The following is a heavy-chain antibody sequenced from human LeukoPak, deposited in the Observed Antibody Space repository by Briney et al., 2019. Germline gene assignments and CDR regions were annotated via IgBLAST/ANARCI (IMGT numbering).Heavy chain of an antibody. CDR3: ARSGRFLEWLLLEAFDI. CDR2: IIPIFGTA. Sequence: ASVKVSCKASGGTFSSYAISWVRQAPGQGLEWMGGIIPIFGTANYAQKFQGRVTITADESTSTAYMELSSLRSEDTAVYYCARSGRFLEWLLLEAFDIWGQGTMVTVSS. V-gene: IGHV1-69*13. J-gene: IGHJ3*02. CDR1: GGTFSSYA. D-gene: IGHD3-3*01.